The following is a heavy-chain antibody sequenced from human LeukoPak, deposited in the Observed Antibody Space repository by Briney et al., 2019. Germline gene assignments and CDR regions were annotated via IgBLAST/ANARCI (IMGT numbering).Heavy chain of an antibody. V-gene: IGHV4-59*01. CDR1: GGSISSYY. Sequence: SETLSLTCTVSGGSISSYYWSWIRQPPGKGLEWIRYIYYSGSTNYNPSLKSRVTISVDTSKNQFSLKLSSVTAADTAVYYCARVDFGAGNAFDIWGQGTMVTVSS. J-gene: IGHJ3*02. CDR2: IYYSGST. CDR3: ARVDFGAGNAFDI. D-gene: IGHD3-3*01.